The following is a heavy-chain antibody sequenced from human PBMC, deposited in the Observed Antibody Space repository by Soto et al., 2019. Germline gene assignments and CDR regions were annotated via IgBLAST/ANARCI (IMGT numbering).Heavy chain of an antibody. D-gene: IGHD6-13*01. V-gene: IGHV3-21*01. Sequence: EVQLVESGGGLVKTGGSLRLSCAASGFTFSSYSMNWVRQAPGQGLEWVSSISSSSRYIYYADSVKGRFTISRDNAKNSLYLQMNSLRAEDTAVYYCARDPMYSSSCYGGLGMDVWGQGTTVTVSS. J-gene: IGHJ6*02. CDR3: ARDPMYSSSCYGGLGMDV. CDR1: GFTFSSYS. CDR2: ISSSSRYI.